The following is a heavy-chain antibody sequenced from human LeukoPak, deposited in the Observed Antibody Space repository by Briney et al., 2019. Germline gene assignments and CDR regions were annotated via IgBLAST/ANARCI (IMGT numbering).Heavy chain of an antibody. V-gene: IGHV3-23*01. CDR1: GFTFSSYA. CDR2: ISGSGGST. CDR3: AKLFTTTVTQWGFDY. Sequence: GASLRLSCAASGFTFSSYAMSWVRQAPGKGLEWVSAISGSGGSTYYADSVKGRFTISRDNSKNTLYLQMNSLRAEDTAVYYCAKLFTTTVTQWGFDYWGQGTLVTVSS. D-gene: IGHD4-11*01. J-gene: IGHJ4*02.